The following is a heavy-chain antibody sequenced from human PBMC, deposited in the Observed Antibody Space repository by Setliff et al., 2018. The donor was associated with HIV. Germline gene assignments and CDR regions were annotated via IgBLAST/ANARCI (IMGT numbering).Heavy chain of an antibody. D-gene: IGHD3-22*01. V-gene: IGHV1-46*03. Sequence: ASVKVSCKASGYTFIDYYMHWVRQAPGQGLEWMGMINPSGGSTSYAQNFQGRVTMTRSIAHLQMNSLKTEDTAVYYCTRDSRYYYDISGYYPFWGQGTLVTVSS. CDR1: GYTFIDYY. J-gene: IGHJ4*02. CDR3: TRDSRYYYDISGYYPF. CDR2: INPSGGST.